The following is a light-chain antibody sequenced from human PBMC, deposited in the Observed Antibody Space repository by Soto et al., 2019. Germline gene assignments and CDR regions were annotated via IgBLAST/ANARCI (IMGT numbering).Light chain of an antibody. CDR2: AAT. V-gene: IGKV1-39*01. CDR3: HQSYGMPLT. CDR1: QNINTY. J-gene: IGKJ4*01. Sequence: DIQLTQSPSPLSASVGDRITITCRASQNINTYLNWYRQRPGRAPELLIYAATRLQVGVPSRFSGDGSGTEFSLTISRLQPEDFGTYFCHQSYGMPLTFGAGTKVDVK.